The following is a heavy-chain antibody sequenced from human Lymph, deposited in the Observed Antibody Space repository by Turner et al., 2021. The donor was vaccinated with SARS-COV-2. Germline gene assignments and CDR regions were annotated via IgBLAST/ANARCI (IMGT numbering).Heavy chain of an antibody. CDR1: GGSISRGYYY. V-gene: IGHV4-30-4*01. J-gene: IGHJ4*02. D-gene: IGHD2-8*01. CDR2: IYCSGSN. CDR3: ARVVVLRRAYFDY. Sequence: QVQLQESGPGLVKPSQTLSLPCTVSGGSISRGYYYWSWIRQPPGKGLEWIGYIYCSGSNYYNPTLKSRVTISVDTSKNQFSLKLSSVTAADTAVYDCARVVVLRRAYFDYWGQGTLVTVSS.